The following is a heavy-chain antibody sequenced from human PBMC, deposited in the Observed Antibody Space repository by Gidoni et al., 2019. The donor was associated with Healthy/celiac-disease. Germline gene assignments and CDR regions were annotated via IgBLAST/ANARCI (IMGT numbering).Heavy chain of an antibody. CDR3: ARRTRTTNYYGSGSYYMLRWFDP. CDR2: IYYSGST. V-gene: IGHV4-39*01. CDR1: GGSISSSSYY. J-gene: IGHJ5*02. D-gene: IGHD3-10*01. Sequence: QLQLQESGPGLVKPSETLSLTCTVSGGSISSSSYYWGWISQPPGKGLEWIGSIYYSGSTYYNPTLKSRVTISVDTSKNQFSLKLSSVTAADTAVYYCARRTRTTNYYGSGSYYMLRWFDPWGQGTLVTVSS.